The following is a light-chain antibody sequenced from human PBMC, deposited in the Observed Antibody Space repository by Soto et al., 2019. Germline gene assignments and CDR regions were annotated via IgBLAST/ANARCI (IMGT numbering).Light chain of an antibody. J-gene: IGKJ4*01. CDR2: KAS. CDR1: QSISNW. Sequence: EIQMTQSTSALSASVGDRVTITCRASQSISNWLAWYQQKPGKARNLLIYKASGLESGVPSRFSGSGYGTEFTLNISSLEHDDSATYYCQHYNNYSPTFGGWTKVEIK. V-gene: IGKV1-5*03. CDR3: QHYNNYSPT.